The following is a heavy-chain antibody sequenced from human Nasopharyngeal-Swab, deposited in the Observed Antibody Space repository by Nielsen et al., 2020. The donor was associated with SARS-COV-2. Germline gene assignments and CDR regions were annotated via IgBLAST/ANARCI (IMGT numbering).Heavy chain of an antibody. Sequence: GGSLRLSCAASGFTFDDYAMHWVRHAPGKGLEWDSGISWNSGSIGYADSVKGRFTISRDNAKNSLYLQMNSLRAEDTALYYCAKTLNPYCSSTSCYSGGMDVWGQGTTVTVSS. CDR3: AKTLNPYCSSTSCYSGGMDV. V-gene: IGHV3-9*01. CDR1: GFTFDDYA. J-gene: IGHJ6*02. CDR2: ISWNSGSI. D-gene: IGHD2-2*01.